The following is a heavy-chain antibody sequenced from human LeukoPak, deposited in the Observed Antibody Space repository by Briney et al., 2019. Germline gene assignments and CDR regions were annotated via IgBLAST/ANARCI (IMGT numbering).Heavy chain of an antibody. J-gene: IGHJ4*02. Sequence: GASVKVSCKASGYTFTSYAISWVRQAPGQGLEWMGRIIPILGIANYAQKFQGRVTITADKSTSTAYMELSSLRSEDTAVYYCARAPIHCSSTSCRNQFDYWGQGTLVTVSS. V-gene: IGHV1-69*04. CDR1: GYTFTSYA. CDR3: ARAPIHCSSTSCRNQFDY. CDR2: IIPILGIA. D-gene: IGHD2-2*01.